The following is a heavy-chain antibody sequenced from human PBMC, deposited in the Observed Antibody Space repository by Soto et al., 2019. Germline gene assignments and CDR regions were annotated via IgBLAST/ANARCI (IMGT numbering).Heavy chain of an antibody. CDR3: ARHPRYCSGSSGYGIYAMDV. D-gene: IGHD2-15*01. CDR2: MYYSGST. V-gene: IGHV4-39*01. Sequence: QLQLQESGPGLVKPSETLSLTCTVSGGSISSRSYTWGWIRQPPGKGLEWIGSMYYSGSTYYNPSLNSRVTISLDTSKSQFSVKVGSVTAADTAVYYCARHPRYCSGSSGYGIYAMDVWAQGTTVIVSS. J-gene: IGHJ6*02. CDR1: GGSISSRSYT.